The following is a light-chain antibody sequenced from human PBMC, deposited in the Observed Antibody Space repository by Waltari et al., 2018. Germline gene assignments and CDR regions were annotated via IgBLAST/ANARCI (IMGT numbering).Light chain of an antibody. Sequence: QAVLTQSPSLSGAPGQRVSISCSGDLYNIGINPVNWYQQFPGAAPKVVMYATCQRPSGVTDRFSGSKSGNSASLIISGLRFEDEGEFLCGAWDDKVKAWLFGGGTTLTIL. CDR3: GAWDDKVKAWL. CDR2: ATC. V-gene: IGLV1-44*01. CDR1: LYNIGINP. J-gene: IGLJ2*01.